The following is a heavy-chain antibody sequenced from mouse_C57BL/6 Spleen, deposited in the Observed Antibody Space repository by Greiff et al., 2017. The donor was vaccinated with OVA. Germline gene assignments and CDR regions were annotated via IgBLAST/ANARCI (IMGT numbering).Heavy chain of an antibody. Sequence: VQLQQPGAELVRPGTSVKLSCKASGYTFTSYWMHWVKQRPGQGLEWIGVIDPSDSYTNYNQKFKGKATLTVDTSSSTAYMQLSSLTSEDSAVYYCARGDYSNYDLWFAYWGQGTLVTVSA. CDR1: GYTFTSYW. J-gene: IGHJ3*01. CDR2: IDPSDSYT. V-gene: IGHV1-59*01. CDR3: ARGDYSNYDLWFAY. D-gene: IGHD2-5*01.